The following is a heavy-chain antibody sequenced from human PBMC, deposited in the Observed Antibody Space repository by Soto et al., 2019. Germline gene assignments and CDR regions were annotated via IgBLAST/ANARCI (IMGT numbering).Heavy chain of an antibody. D-gene: IGHD3-10*01. CDR2: IYHSGST. CDR1: GGSISSGGYS. Sequence: TLSLTCAVSGGSISSGGYSWSWIRQPPGKGLEWIGYIYHSGSTYYNPSLKSRVTISVDGSKNQFSLKLSSVTAADTAVYYCARAYGSGSSDGFDYWGQGTLVTVSS. CDR3: ARAYGSGSSDGFDY. V-gene: IGHV4-30-2*01. J-gene: IGHJ4*02.